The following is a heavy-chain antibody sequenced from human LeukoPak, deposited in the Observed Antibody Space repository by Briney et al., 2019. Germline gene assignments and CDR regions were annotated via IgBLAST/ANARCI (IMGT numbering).Heavy chain of an antibody. CDR3: ARELIAAAGYFDY. CDR2: INPNSGGT. Sequence: GASVKVSCKASGYTFTGYYMHWVRQAPGQGLEWMGWINPNSGGTNYAQKFQGRVTMTRDTSISTAYMELSRLRSDDTAVYYCARELIAAAGYFDYRGQGTLVTVSS. V-gene: IGHV1-2*02. J-gene: IGHJ4*02. D-gene: IGHD6-13*01. CDR1: GYTFTGYY.